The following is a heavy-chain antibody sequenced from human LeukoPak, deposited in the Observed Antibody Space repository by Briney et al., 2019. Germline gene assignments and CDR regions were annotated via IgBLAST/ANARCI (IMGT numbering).Heavy chain of an antibody. CDR3: ARWSSGDYTFDY. CDR2: IYFSGTT. V-gene: IGHV4-39*01. D-gene: IGHD4-17*01. CDR1: GFTFTSYT. Sequence: PGGSLRLSCAASGFTFTSYTMNWVRQPPGKGLEWIGSIYFSGTTYYNASLKSRVTISADTSKNQFYLKLSSVTAADTAVYYCARWSSGDYTFDYWGQGTLVTVSS. J-gene: IGHJ4*02.